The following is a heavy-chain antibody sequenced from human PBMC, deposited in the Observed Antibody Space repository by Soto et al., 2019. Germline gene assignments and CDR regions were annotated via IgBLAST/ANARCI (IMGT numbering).Heavy chain of an antibody. CDR3: ARGGTPIDY. V-gene: IGHV1-18*01. D-gene: IGHD3-16*01. J-gene: IGHJ4*02. CDR2: ISAYNGNT. Sequence: QVQLVQSGAEVKKPGASVKVSCKASGYTFTNFGISWLRQAPGQGLEWMGWISAYNGNTNYAQNFQGRVTMTTHTATSTAYMELRRLRSDGAAGYYSARGGTPIDYWGQGTLISVSS. CDR1: GYTFTNFG.